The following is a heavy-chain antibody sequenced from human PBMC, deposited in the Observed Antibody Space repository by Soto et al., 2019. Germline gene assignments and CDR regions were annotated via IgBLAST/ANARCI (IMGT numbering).Heavy chain of an antibody. Sequence: GASVKVSCKASGYTFTSYAMHWVRQAPGQRLEWMGWINAGNGNTKYSQKFQGRVTITRDTSASTAYMELSSLRSGDTAVYYCARCLAARPSNYYYGMDVWGQGTTVTVSS. D-gene: IGHD6-6*01. CDR1: GYTFTSYA. CDR3: ARCLAARPSNYYYGMDV. V-gene: IGHV1-3*01. CDR2: INAGNGNT. J-gene: IGHJ6*02.